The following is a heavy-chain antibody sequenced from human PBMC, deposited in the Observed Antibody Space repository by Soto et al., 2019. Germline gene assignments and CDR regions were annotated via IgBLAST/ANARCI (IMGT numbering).Heavy chain of an antibody. V-gene: IGHV3-23*01. CDR2: ISGSGGST. CDR1: GFTFSSYA. Sequence: GGSLRLSCAASGFTFSSYAMSWVRQAPGKGLEWVSAISGSGGSTYYADSVKGRFTISRDNSKNTLYLQMNSLRAEDTAVYYCAKDGGYSYGYDYGAFDIWGQGTMVTVSS. J-gene: IGHJ3*02. CDR3: AKDGGYSYGYDYGAFDI. D-gene: IGHD5-18*01.